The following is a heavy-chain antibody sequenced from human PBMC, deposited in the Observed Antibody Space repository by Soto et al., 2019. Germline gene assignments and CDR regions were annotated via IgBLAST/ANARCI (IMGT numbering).Heavy chain of an antibody. CDR3: ARIDGPAAIHADYYYGMDF. CDR2: ISAYNGNT. J-gene: IGHJ6*02. D-gene: IGHD2-2*02. CDR1: GDAFPSCG. Sequence: SVKVAWKASGDAFPSCGIRWVRQAPGQGLEWMGWISAYNGNTNYAQKLPGRVPMTTDTSTSTAYMELRSMRSDDTAVYYCARIDGPAAIHADYYYGMDFWGQGTRVTVSS. V-gene: IGHV1-18*01.